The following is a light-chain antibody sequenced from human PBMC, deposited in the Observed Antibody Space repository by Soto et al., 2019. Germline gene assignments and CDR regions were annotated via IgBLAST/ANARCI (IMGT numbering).Light chain of an antibody. CDR1: QSVSSY. CDR3: QQYGSSPS. V-gene: IGKV3-20*01. J-gene: IGKJ4*01. Sequence: EIVLTQSPATLSLSPGERATLSCRASQSVSSYLAWYQQKPGQAPRLLIYGASSRATGIPDRFSGSGSGTDFTLTISRLEPEDFAVYYCQQYGSSPSFGGGTKMDIK. CDR2: GAS.